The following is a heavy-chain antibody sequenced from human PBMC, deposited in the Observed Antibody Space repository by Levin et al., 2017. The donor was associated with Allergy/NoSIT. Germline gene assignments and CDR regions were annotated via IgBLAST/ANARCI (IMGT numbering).Heavy chain of an antibody. Sequence: AGGSLRLSCSASGFTFNIYTMNWVRQAPGKGLEWISFVSTNSAYIFYADSVRGRFTISRDKARGSVYLQMNSLRADDTAIYYCARGPEVWGQGTPVTVSS. CDR3: ARGPEV. CDR1: GFTFNIYT. CDR2: VSTNSAYI. V-gene: IGHV3-21*01. J-gene: IGHJ4*02.